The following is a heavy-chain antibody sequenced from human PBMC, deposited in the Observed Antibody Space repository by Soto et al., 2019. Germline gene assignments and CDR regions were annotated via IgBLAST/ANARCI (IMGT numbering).Heavy chain of an antibody. Sequence: ASVKVSCKASGYTFTGHYIHWVRQAPEQGPEWMGEIGPESGATRYAQKFQGRVTMTRDMSITTVYMELNNLSPDDTAVYYCGRGRSGQIFVFYWGQGTPVTVSS. CDR1: GYTFTGHY. D-gene: IGHD1-26*01. J-gene: IGHJ4*02. V-gene: IGHV1-2*02. CDR2: IGPESGAT. CDR3: GRGRSGQIFVFY.